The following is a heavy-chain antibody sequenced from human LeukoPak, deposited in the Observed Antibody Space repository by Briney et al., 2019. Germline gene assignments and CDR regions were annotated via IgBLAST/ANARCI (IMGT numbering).Heavy chain of an antibody. CDR3: AKSIVGTEGLLDS. CDR1: GFTFSTYA. V-gene: IGHV3-23*01. CDR2: MSGNGGRT. J-gene: IGHJ4*02. Sequence: GGSLRLSCAASGFTFSTYAMSWVRQAPGKGLEWVSLMSGNGGRTNYADSVKGRFTIFRDTSRNTVYLQMNSLRADDTAVYYCAKSIVGTEGLLDSWGQGTLVTVSS. D-gene: IGHD2-21*01.